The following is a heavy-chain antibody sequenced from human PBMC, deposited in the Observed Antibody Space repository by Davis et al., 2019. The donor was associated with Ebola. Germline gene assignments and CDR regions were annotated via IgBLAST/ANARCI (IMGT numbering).Heavy chain of an antibody. Sequence: GGSLRLSCAASGFTFSSYGMHWVRQAPGKGLEWVAVISYDGSNKYYADSVKGRFTISRDNAKNSLYLQMNSLSAEDTAVYYCAKSEFYGYYGDYDYWGQGTLVTVSS. CDR1: GFTFSSYG. D-gene: IGHD4-17*01. J-gene: IGHJ4*02. V-gene: IGHV3-30*18. CDR3: AKSEFYGYYGDYDY. CDR2: ISYDGSNK.